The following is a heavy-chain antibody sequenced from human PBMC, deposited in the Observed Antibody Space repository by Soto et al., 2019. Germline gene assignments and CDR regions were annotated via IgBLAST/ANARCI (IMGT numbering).Heavy chain of an antibody. CDR2: IYYSGST. J-gene: IGHJ5*02. CDR1: GGSISSYY. CDR3: ARVTTFGVVHWRRTWFDP. D-gene: IGHD3-3*01. Sequence: SETLSLTCTVSGGSISSYYWSWIRQPPGKGLEWIGYIYYSGSTNYNPSLKSRVTISVDTSKNQFSLKLSSVAAADTAVYYCARVTTFGVVHWRRTWFDPRGQGTLVTVSS. V-gene: IGHV4-59*12.